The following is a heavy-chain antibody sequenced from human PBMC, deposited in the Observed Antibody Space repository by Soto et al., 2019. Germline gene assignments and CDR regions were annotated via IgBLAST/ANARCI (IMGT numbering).Heavy chain of an antibody. J-gene: IGHJ6*03. V-gene: IGHV4-59*08. CDR2: IYYSGST. CDR1: GGSISSYY. D-gene: IGHD2-15*01. Sequence: PSETLSLTCTVSGGSISSYYWSWIRQPPGKGLEWIGYIYYSGSTNYNPSLKSRVTISVDTSKNQFSLKLSSVTAADTTVYYCARSLGYCSGGSCYGIYYYYMDVWGKGTTVTVSS. CDR3: ARSLGYCSGGSCYGIYYYYMDV.